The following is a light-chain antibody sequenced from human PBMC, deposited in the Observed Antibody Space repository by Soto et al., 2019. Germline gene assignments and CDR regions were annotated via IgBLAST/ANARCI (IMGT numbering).Light chain of an antibody. Sequence: DIQMTQSPSSLSASVGDGVIISCRASQSIITWLAWYQQKPGKAPKVLIYDASSLERGVPSRFTGSGSGTEFTLTISSLQPDDFATYYCQQYHSYSPTFGQGTKVDIK. CDR1: QSIITW. CDR2: DAS. V-gene: IGKV1-5*01. CDR3: QQYHSYSPT. J-gene: IGKJ1*01.